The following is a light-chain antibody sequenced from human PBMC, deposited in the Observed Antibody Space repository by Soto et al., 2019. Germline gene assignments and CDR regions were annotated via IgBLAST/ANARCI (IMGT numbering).Light chain of an antibody. CDR2: GAS. Sequence: EIVLTQSPGTLSLSPGERATLSCRASQSVSSSYLAWYQQKPGQAPRLLIYGASSRPTGIPDRFSGSGSGTDFTLTISSMEPEDFAVYYCQQYGSSLYTFGQGTKLETK. V-gene: IGKV3-20*01. J-gene: IGKJ2*01. CDR3: QQYGSSLYT. CDR1: QSVSSSY.